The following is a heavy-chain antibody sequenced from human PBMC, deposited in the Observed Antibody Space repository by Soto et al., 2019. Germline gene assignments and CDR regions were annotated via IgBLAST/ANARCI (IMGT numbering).Heavy chain of an antibody. V-gene: IGHV4-30-4*01. CDR1: GGTITSDDYH. CDR3: ARDLAYCASGSCYAKWGS. Sequence: SETLSVTCTVSGGTITSDDYHWTWIRQPPGKGLEWIGFIYYSGTYYNPSLRGRVTISVDTSKNEFSLKLSSVTAADTAVYYCARDLAYCASGSCYAKWGSWGQGTLVTVSS. D-gene: IGHD2-15*01. CDR2: IYYSGT. J-gene: IGHJ4*02.